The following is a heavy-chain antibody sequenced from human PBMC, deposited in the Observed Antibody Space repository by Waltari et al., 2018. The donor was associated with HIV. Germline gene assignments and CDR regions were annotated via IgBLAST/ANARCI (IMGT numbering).Heavy chain of an antibody. V-gene: IGHV4-4*02. Sequence: QVQLQGSGPGLVKPSGTLSLTCAVSGGSISSSNWWSWVRQPPGKGLEWIGEIYHSGSTNYNPSLKSRVTISVDKSKNQFSLKLSSVTAADTAVYYCARLPPALLAAADTDAFDIWGQGTMVTVSS. J-gene: IGHJ3*02. CDR3: ARLPPALLAAADTDAFDI. D-gene: IGHD6-13*01. CDR2: IYHSGST. CDR1: GGSISSSNW.